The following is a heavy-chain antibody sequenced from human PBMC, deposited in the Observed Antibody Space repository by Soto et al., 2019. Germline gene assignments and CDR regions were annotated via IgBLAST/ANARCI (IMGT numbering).Heavy chain of an antibody. V-gene: IGHV3-15*01. D-gene: IGHD3-22*01. CDR3: TTQYYYDSSGSLLN. CDR2: IKSKSDGGIT. CDR1: GFTFSNAW. Sequence: EVQLVESGGGLVKPGGSLRLSCAVSGFTFSNAWSMWVRQAPGKGLEWVGRIKSKSDGGITDYAAPVKGRFTIAGDDSKNTLYLQMNSLKTEDTAVYYCTTQYYYDSSGSLLNWGQGTLVTVSS. J-gene: IGHJ4*02.